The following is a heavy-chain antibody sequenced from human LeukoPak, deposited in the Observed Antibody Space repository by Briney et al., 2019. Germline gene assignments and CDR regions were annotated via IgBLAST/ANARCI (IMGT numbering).Heavy chain of an antibody. CDR2: IKKDGSEK. CDR3: ARDLSGVTGYTYGRGIDY. D-gene: IGHD5-18*01. V-gene: IGHV3-7*01. Sequence: GGSLRLSCAASGFTFSSYWMSWVRQAPGKELEWVANIKKDGSEKYYVDSVKGRFTISRNNAKTSLYLQMNSLRAEDTAVYYCARDLSGVTGYTYGRGIDYWGQGTLVTVSS. J-gene: IGHJ4*02. CDR1: GFTFSSYW.